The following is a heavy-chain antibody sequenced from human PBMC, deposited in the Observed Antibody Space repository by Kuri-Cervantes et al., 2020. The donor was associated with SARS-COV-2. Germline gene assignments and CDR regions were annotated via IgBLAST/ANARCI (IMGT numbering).Heavy chain of an antibody. CDR1: GFTVSSYS. Sequence: LSLTCAASGFTVSSYSMNWVRQAPGKGLEWVSYISSSSSTIYYADSVKGRFTISRDNAKNSLYLQMNSLRAEDTAVYYCASNGWGFRNPGGVSGFDYWGQGTLVTVSS. V-gene: IGHV3-48*01. J-gene: IGHJ4*02. CDR3: ASNGWGFRNPGGVSGFDY. CDR2: ISSSSSTI. D-gene: IGHD3-16*01.